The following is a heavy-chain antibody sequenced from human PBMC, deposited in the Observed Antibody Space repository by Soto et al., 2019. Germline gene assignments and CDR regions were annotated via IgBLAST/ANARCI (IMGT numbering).Heavy chain of an antibody. V-gene: IGHV1-3*01. Sequence: ASVKVSCKASGYTFTSYAMHWVRQAPGQRLEWMGWINAGNGNTKYSQKFQGRVTITRDTSASTAYMELSSLRSEDTAVYYCARGPYYYGSGSYYSGLYYYMDVWGKGTTVTVSS. CDR3: ARGPYYYGSGSYYSGLYYYMDV. D-gene: IGHD3-10*01. CDR1: GYTFTSYA. CDR2: INAGNGNT. J-gene: IGHJ6*03.